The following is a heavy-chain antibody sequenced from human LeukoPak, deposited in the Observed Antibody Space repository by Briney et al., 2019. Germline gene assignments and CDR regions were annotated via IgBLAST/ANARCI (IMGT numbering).Heavy chain of an antibody. CDR2: IYYSGRT. V-gene: IGHV4-59*01. Sequence: SETLSLTCTVSGGSISSYYWSWIRQPPGKGLEWIGYIYYSGRTNYNPSLKSRVTISVDTSKNQFSLKLSSVTAADTAVYYCASWYYDSSGYSIFDYWGQGTLVTVSS. D-gene: IGHD3-22*01. CDR3: ASWYYDSSGYSIFDY. CDR1: GGSISSYY. J-gene: IGHJ4*02.